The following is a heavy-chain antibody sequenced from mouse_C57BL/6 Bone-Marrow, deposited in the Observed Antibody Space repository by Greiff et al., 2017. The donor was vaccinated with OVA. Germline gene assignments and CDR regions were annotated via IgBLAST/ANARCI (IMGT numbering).Heavy chain of an antibody. Sequence: QVQLQQSGAELVKPGASVKISCKASGYAFSSYWMNWVKQRPGKGLEWIGQIYPGDGDTNYNGKFKGKATLTADKSSSTAYMQLSSLTSEDSAVYCCARCYYGSSSWFAYWGQGTLVTVSA. CDR3: ARCYYGSSSWFAY. D-gene: IGHD1-1*01. J-gene: IGHJ3*01. V-gene: IGHV1-80*01. CDR1: GYAFSSYW. CDR2: IYPGDGDT.